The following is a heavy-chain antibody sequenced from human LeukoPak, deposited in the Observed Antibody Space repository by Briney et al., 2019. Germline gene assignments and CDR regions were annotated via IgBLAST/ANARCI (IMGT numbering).Heavy chain of an antibody. CDR2: IIPIFAIV. Sequence: ASVEVSCKASGGTFSSSSLSWVRQAPGQGLEWMGGIIPIFAIVKYAQKFQGRVTITADKSTSTAYMELSSLRSEDTAVYYCAREGVADCSGGNCYTFWGQGTLVTVSS. CDR1: GGTFSSSS. V-gene: IGHV1-69*10. D-gene: IGHD2-15*01. J-gene: IGHJ4*02. CDR3: AREGVADCSGGNCYTF.